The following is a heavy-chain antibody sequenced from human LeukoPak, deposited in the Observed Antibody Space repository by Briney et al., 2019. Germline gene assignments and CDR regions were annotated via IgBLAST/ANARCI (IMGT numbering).Heavy chain of an antibody. V-gene: IGHV3-74*01. CDR1: GFTFSSYW. CDR3: GSSSGTSCFS. CDR2: INRDGSYT. J-gene: IGHJ5*02. Sequence: PGGSLRLSCAASGFTFSSYWMHWVRQAPGKGLVWVSRINRDGSYTSYPYPVKGRFTVSRDNAKHTLSLQMNSLRAEDTAVYYCGSSSGTSCFSWGQGTLVTVSS. D-gene: IGHD2-2*01.